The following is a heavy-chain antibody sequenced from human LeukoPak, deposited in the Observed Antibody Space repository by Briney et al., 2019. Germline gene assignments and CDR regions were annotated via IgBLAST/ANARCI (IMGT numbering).Heavy chain of an antibody. V-gene: IGHV3-53*01. CDR2: IYSGGST. Sequence: GGSLRLSCAASGFTVSSNYMSWVRQAPGKGLEWVSVIYSGGSTYYADSVKGRFTISRDNSNNTLYLQMNSLRPDDTALYYCAKDHIGGSYFDYWGQGTLVTVSS. CDR3: AKDHIGGSYFDY. CDR1: GFTVSSNY. D-gene: IGHD1-26*01. J-gene: IGHJ4*02.